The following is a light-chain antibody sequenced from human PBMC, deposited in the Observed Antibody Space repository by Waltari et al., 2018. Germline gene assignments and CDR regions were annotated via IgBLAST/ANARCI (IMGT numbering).Light chain of an antibody. CDR1: SSNIGSRFD. V-gene: IGLV1-40*01. Sequence: QSVLTQPPSVSGAPGQRVTISCTGSSSNIGSRFDVHWYQQVPGTVPKLLIYANNCRPSGVPGRFSGSKSGTSASLAIAGLQAEDEADYYCQSYDSSLSAWVFGGGTKLTVL. CDR3: QSYDSSLSAWV. CDR2: ANN. J-gene: IGLJ2*01.